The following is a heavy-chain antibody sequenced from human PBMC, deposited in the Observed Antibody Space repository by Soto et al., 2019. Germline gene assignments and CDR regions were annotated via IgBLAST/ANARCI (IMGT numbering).Heavy chain of an antibody. CDR2: IIPIFGTA. D-gene: IGHD1-26*01. Sequence: QVQLVQSGAEVKKPGSSVKVSCKASGGTFSSYAISWVRQAPGQGLEWMGGIIPIFGTADYAQKFQGRVTMTAVASTATAYMELSTLRSEDTAVYYCASHGGIAPECRYSYGMDVWGQGTTVTVSS. CDR3: ASHGGIAPECRYSYGMDV. V-gene: IGHV1-69*12. J-gene: IGHJ6*02. CDR1: GGTFSSYA.